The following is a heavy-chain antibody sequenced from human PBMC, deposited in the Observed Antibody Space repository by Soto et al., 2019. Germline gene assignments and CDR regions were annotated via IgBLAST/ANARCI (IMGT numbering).Heavy chain of an antibody. D-gene: IGHD4-17*01. J-gene: IGHJ6*02. V-gene: IGHV1-2*02. CDR3: ARDADYGGNSVGYGMDV. Sequence: QVQLVQSGAEVKKPGASVKVSCKASGYTFTGYYMHWVRQAPGQGLEWMGWINPNSGGTNYAQKFQGRVTMPRDTSISTAYMELSRLRSDDTAVYYCARDADYGGNSVGYGMDVWGQGTTVTVSS. CDR2: INPNSGGT. CDR1: GYTFTGYY.